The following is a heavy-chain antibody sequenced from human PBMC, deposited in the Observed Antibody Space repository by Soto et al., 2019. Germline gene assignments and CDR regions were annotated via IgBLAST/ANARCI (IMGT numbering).Heavy chain of an antibody. V-gene: IGHV4-39*01. CDR2: IYYSGST. J-gene: IGHJ4*02. CDR3: ARRLNYDFWSGYTLDY. D-gene: IGHD3-3*01. CDR1: GGSISSSSYY. Sequence: SETLSLTCTVSGGSISSSSYYWGWIRQPPGKGLEWIGSIYYSGSTYYNPSLESRVTISVDTSKNQFSLKLSSVTAADTAVYYCARRLNYDFWSGYTLDYWGQGTLVTVSS.